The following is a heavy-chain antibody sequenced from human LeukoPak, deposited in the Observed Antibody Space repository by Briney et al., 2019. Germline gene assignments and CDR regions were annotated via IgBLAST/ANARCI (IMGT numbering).Heavy chain of an antibody. Sequence: GGSLRLSCAASGFSFSSYGMYWVRQAPGKGLEWVALIYNDGGLPNYLDSVRGRFTISRDNSKNTLYLQMDSLGVEDTAVYYCAQGHYVGNSEFLDNWGQGSLVIVSS. CDR3: AQGHYVGNSEFLDN. D-gene: IGHD4-23*01. V-gene: IGHV3-33*07. J-gene: IGHJ4*02. CDR1: GFSFSSYG. CDR2: IYNDGGLP.